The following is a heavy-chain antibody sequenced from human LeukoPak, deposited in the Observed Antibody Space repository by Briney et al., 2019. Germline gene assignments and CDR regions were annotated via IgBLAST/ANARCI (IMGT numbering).Heavy chain of an antibody. V-gene: IGHV4-59*01. D-gene: IGHD6-6*01. CDR1: GGSISTYY. J-gene: IGHJ4*02. CDR2: IYHSGST. CDR3: ARGHLVFAY. Sequence: SETLSLTCTVSGGSISTYYWSWIRQPPGKGLEWIGYIYHSGSTNYNPSLKSRVTISIDTSKNQFSLKVSSVTAADTALYYCARGHLVFAYWGQGTLVTVSS.